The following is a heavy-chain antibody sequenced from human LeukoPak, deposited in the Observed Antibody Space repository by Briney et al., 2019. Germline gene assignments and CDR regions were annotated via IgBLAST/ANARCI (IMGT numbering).Heavy chain of an antibody. D-gene: IGHD3-22*01. CDR3: VKGNFYDSSGLPFDY. CDR1: GFTFSSYS. V-gene: IGHV3-21*04. Sequence: PGGSLRLSCAASGFTFSSYSMNWVRQAPGKGLEWVSSISSSSSYIYYADSVKGRFTISRDNAKNSLYLQMNSLRAEDTAFYYCVKGNFYDSSGLPFDYWGQGTLVTVSS. J-gene: IGHJ4*02. CDR2: ISSSSSYI.